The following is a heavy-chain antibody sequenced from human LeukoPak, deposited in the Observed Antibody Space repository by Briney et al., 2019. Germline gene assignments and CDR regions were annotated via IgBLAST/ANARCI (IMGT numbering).Heavy chain of an antibody. J-gene: IGHJ6*03. CDR3: ARAVGWYLNYYYYYMDV. CDR2: INHSGST. V-gene: IGHV4-34*01. CDR1: GGSFSGYY. Sequence: SETLSLTCAVYGGSFSGYYWSWIRQPPGKGLEWIGEINHSGSTNYNPSLKSRVTISVDTSKNQFSLKLSSVTAADTAVYYCARAVGWYLNYYYYYMDVWGKGTTVTVSS. D-gene: IGHD6-19*01.